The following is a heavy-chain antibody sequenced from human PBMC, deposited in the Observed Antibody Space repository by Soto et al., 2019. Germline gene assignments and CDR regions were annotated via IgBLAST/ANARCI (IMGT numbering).Heavy chain of an antibody. CDR2: ISPMFGAA. CDR3: AREVQVHTPAFVY. V-gene: IGHV1-69*19. Sequence: QVRLVQSGAEMKKPGSSVKVSCQSSGGTFNTYAMNWVRQAPGQGPEWMGDISPMFGAANYAPKSQGRVTITADESEGTSYMQLSSLTSEDTALYFCAREVQVHTPAFVYWGQGTLVTVSS. J-gene: IGHJ4*02. CDR1: GGTFNTYA. D-gene: IGHD3-10*01.